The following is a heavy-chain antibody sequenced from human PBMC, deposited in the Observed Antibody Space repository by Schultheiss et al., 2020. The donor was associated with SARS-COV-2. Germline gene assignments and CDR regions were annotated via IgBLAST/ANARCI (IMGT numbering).Heavy chain of an antibody. Sequence: GGSLRLSCTASGFTFGDYAMSWVRQAPGKGLEWVSAISGSGGSTYYADSVKGRFTISRDNSKNTLYLQMNSLRAEDTAVYYCARDSSGWYRGGLDYWGQGTLVTVSS. J-gene: IGHJ4*02. V-gene: IGHV3-23*01. D-gene: IGHD6-19*01. CDR2: ISGSGGST. CDR1: GFTFGDYA. CDR3: ARDSSGWYRGGLDY.